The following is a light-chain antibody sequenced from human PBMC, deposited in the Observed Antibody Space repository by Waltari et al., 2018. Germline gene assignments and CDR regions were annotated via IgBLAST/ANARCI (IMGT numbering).Light chain of an antibody. J-gene: IGLJ2*01. V-gene: IGLV3-21*02. CDR2: DDS. Sequence: SYVLTQPPSVSVAPGQTARITCGGNHIDRNSVPWYQQKPGQAPVRVVYDDSDRPSGIPERFSGSNSGNMATLTISRGEAGDEADYYCQVWDSSSDHVVFGGGTKLTVL. CDR3: QVWDSSSDHVV. CDR1: HIDRNS.